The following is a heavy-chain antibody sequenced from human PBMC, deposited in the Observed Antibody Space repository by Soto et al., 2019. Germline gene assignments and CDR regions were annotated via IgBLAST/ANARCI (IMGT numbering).Heavy chain of an antibody. CDR3: TRDARPYSIYRGCGLGL. CDR1: GFIFSDYA. J-gene: IGHJ1*01. D-gene: IGHD4-4*01. Sequence: ESGGGVVQPGRSLRLSCVLSGFIFSDYAMHWVRQTPGKGLEWVAIVSSDGRQKFYTDSVKGRFTISKEFSNNTLFLQVNSLRPEDSGTYFCTRDARPYSIYRGCGLGLWGQGTLVTVSS. CDR2: VSSDGRQK. V-gene: IGHV3-30*03.